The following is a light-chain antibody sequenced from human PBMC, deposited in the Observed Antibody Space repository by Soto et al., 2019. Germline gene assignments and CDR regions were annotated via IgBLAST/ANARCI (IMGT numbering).Light chain of an antibody. CDR2: EVS. V-gene: IGLV2-14*01. CDR1: SSDVGGYNY. CDR3: SSFTNTITRYA. J-gene: IGLJ1*01. Sequence: QSALTQPASVSGSPGQSITISCTGTSSDVGGYNYVSWFQHHPGKAPKLIIYEVSYRPSGFSNRFSGSKSGDTASLTIYGLQAEDEADYYCSSFTNTITRYAFGTGTKVTVL.